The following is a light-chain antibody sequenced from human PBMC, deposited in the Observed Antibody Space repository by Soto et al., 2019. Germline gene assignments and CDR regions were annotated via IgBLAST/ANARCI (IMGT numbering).Light chain of an antibody. CDR1: SSDVGSYNF. CDR2: EVN. V-gene: IGLV2-14*01. J-gene: IGLJ3*02. CDR3: TSYTTSTSWV. Sequence: QSALTQPASVSGSPGQSITISCTGTSSDVGSYNFVSWYQQHPGKGPKLMIYEVNNRPSGVSYRFSGSKSGNTASLTISGLQAEDEADYYCTSYTTSTSWVFGGGTKLTVL.